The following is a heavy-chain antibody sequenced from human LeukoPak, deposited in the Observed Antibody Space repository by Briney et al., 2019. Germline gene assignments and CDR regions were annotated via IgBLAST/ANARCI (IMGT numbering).Heavy chain of an antibody. CDR2: IYHSGST. J-gene: IGHJ6*02. Sequence: SETLSLTCTVSGGSISSGGYYWSWMRQPPGKGLEWIGYIYHSGSTYYNPSLKSRVTISVDTSKNQFSLKLSSVTAADTAVYYCARDGRGYSGYDWTGFSYYGMDVWGQGTTVTVSS. CDR3: ARDGRGYSGYDWTGFSYYGMDV. CDR1: GGSISSGGYY. V-gene: IGHV4-30-2*01. D-gene: IGHD5-12*01.